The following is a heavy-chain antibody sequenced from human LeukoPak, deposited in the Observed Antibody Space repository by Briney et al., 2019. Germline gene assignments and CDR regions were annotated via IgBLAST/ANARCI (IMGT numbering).Heavy chain of an antibody. CDR3: VRDLSYDSSGPI. D-gene: IGHD3-22*01. CDR2: IYHSGTT. CDR1: GGSISGYY. V-gene: IGHV4-59*01. J-gene: IGHJ3*02. Sequence: PSETLSLTCTVSGGSISGYYWSCIRQPPGKGLEWIGYIYHSGTTNYNPSLKRRVTTSVDTPNNQFSLKLNSVTAADTAVYYCVRDLSYDSSGPIWGQGTMVTVSS.